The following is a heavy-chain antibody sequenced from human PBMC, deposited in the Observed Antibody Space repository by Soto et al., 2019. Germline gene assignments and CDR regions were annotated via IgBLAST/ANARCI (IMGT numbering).Heavy chain of an antibody. J-gene: IGHJ5*02. D-gene: IGHD2-21*02. CDR1: GASIKSTDYY. CDR3: VRTAREGAVAPHWFDR. Sequence: SETLSLTCTVSGASIKSTDYYWSWIRQAPGKGLEWIGYVYYTGSTYYNPSPMSRLTISVDTSKNQFSLKLTSVTAAETAVYYCVRTAREGAVAPHWFDRWGQGTQVTVSS. CDR2: VYYTGST. V-gene: IGHV4-30-4*01.